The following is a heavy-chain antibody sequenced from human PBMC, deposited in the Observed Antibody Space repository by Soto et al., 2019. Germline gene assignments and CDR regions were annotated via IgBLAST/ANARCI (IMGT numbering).Heavy chain of an antibody. V-gene: IGHV4-4*02. Sequence: QVQLQESGPGLVKPSGTLSLTCAVSSGSISSSHWWGWARQPPGKGLEWIVESYHSGSTNYTPSLKSRVTMSVDKSKNQFSLKLSSVTAADTAVSYCARTRYCSSTSCSETFDYWGQGTLVTVSS. D-gene: IGHD2-2*01. CDR1: SGSISSSHW. CDR2: SYHSGST. CDR3: ARTRYCSSTSCSETFDY. J-gene: IGHJ4*02.